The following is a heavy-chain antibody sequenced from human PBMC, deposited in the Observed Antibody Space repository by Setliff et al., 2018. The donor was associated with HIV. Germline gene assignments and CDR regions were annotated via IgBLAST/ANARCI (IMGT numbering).Heavy chain of an antibody. J-gene: IGHJ4*02. CDR3: ARLNYYDSSGSFDY. D-gene: IGHD3-22*01. CDR2: ISSSGTTI. CDR1: GFTFSNYE. Sequence: QAGGSLRLSCAASGFTFSNYEMNWVRQAPGKGLEWVSYISSSGTTIYYADSVKGRFTISRDNAKNSLYLQMNSLRAEDTAVYYCARLNYYDSSGSFDYWGQGTLVTVSS. V-gene: IGHV3-48*03.